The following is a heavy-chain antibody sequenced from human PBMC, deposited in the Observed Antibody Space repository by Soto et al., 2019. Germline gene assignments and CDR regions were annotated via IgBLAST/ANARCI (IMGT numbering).Heavy chain of an antibody. CDR1: GYTFTSYY. J-gene: IGHJ6*02. CDR3: ARDQAEVIAAAGSTLYYYGMDV. Sequence: ASVKVSCKASGYTFTSYYMHWVRQAPGQGLEWMGIINPSGGSTSYAQKFQGRVTMTRDTSTSTVYMELSSLRSEDTAVYYCARDQAEVIAAAGSTLYYYGMDVWGHGTTVTVS. D-gene: IGHD6-13*01. CDR2: INPSGGST. V-gene: IGHV1-46*01.